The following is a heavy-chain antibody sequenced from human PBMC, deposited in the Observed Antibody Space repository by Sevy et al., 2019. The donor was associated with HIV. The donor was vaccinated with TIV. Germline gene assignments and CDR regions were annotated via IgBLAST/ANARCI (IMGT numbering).Heavy chain of an antibody. Sequence: GGSLRLSCAASGFTFSSYGMHWVRQAPGKGLEWVAVIWYDGRNKYYADSVKGRFTISRDNSKNTLYLQMNSLRAEDTAVYYCAKSGLRWSGYYYYMDVWGKGTTVTVSS. CDR3: AKSGLRWSGYYYYMDV. CDR1: GFTFSSYG. V-gene: IGHV3-33*06. CDR2: IWYDGRNK. D-gene: IGHD4-17*01. J-gene: IGHJ6*03.